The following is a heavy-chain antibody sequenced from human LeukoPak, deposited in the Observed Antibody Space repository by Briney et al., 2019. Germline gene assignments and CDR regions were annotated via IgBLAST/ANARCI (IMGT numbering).Heavy chain of an antibody. CDR2: INHSGST. Sequence: GSLRLSCAASGFTFSSYAMSWVRQPPGKGLEWIGEINHSGSTNYNPSLKSRVTISVDTSKNQFSLKLSSVTAADTAVYYCARRRTIIAARPNAFDIWGQGTMVTVSS. D-gene: IGHD6-6*01. CDR1: GFTFSSYA. CDR3: ARRRTIIAARPNAFDI. V-gene: IGHV4-34*01. J-gene: IGHJ3*02.